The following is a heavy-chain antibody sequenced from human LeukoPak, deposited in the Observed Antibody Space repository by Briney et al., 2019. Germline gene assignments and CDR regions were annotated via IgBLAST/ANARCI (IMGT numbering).Heavy chain of an antibody. Sequence: PGGSLRLSRAASGFTFSSFSMNWVRQAPGKGLEWVSSIARTTDYIYYADSVKGRFTISRDKAKNSLFLQMNSLRAEDTAVYYWASDYSDYSYYYYGLDVWGQGTTVIVSS. D-gene: IGHD4-11*01. J-gene: IGHJ6*02. CDR1: GFTFSSFS. V-gene: IGHV3-21*01. CDR3: ASDYSDYSYYYYGLDV. CDR2: IARTTDYI.